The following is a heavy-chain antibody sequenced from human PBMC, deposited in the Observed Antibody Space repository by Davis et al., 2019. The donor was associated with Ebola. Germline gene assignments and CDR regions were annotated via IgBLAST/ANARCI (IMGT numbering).Heavy chain of an antibody. CDR3: ARVFWYSSGWLEGNWFDP. Sequence: GGSLRLSCAASGFTFSSYWMSWVRQAPGKGLEWVANIKQDGSEKYYVDSVKGRFTISRDNAKNSLYLQMNSLRAEDTAVYYCARVFWYSSGWLEGNWFDPWGQGTLVTVSS. CDR2: IKQDGSEK. V-gene: IGHV3-7*01. CDR1: GFTFSSYW. J-gene: IGHJ5*02. D-gene: IGHD6-19*01.